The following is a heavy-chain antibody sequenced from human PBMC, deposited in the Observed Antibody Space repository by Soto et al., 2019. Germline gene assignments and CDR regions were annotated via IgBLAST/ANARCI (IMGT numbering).Heavy chain of an antibody. Sequence: QVQLEESGGDVVLPGRSLSLSCGGSGFVFRDFPIHWVRQAPGKGLEWVAVISHDGGSKKFADSVQGRFTTSRDNFKDTVFLHMNSLRVEDTAVYYCARESTVSHFDYWGQGTLVTVSS. D-gene: IGHD4-4*01. V-gene: IGHV3-30*04. J-gene: IGHJ4*02. CDR3: ARESTVSHFDY. CDR2: ISHDGGSK. CDR1: GFVFRDFP.